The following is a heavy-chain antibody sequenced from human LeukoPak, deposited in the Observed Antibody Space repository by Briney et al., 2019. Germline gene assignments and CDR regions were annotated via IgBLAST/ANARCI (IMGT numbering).Heavy chain of an antibody. J-gene: IGHJ4*02. Sequence: GGSLRLSCAASGFIFSSYGSHGMHWVRQAPGKGLEWVAVISYDGRNKHYADSVKGRFTLSRDNSKNTLYLQMNSLRAEDTAVYYCAKEGQITIFGVVITYYFDYWGQGTLVTVSS. CDR2: ISYDGRNK. CDR3: AKEGQITIFGVVITYYFDY. V-gene: IGHV3-30*18. CDR1: GFIFSSYGSHG. D-gene: IGHD3-3*01.